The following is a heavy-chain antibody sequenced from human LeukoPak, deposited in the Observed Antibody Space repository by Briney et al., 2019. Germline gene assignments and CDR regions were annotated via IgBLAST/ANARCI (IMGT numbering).Heavy chain of an antibody. CDR2: IIGDGGKI. V-gene: IGHV3-23*01. Sequence: GGSLRLYCAAAEFSFSNYAMAWVRQAPGDGLEWVSGIIGDGGKIYYADSVKGRFTISRDNSKNTLYLQMNSLRGEDTAVYFCAKRDYYDSSGYAPLFDYWGQGTLVTVSP. J-gene: IGHJ4*02. D-gene: IGHD3-22*01. CDR1: EFSFSNYA. CDR3: AKRDYYDSSGYAPLFDY.